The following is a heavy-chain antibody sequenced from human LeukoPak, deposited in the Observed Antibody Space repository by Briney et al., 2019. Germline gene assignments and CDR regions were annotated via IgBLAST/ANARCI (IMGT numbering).Heavy chain of an antibody. D-gene: IGHD5-18*01. CDR1: GFTFSSYA. V-gene: IGHV3-23*01. J-gene: IGHJ3*02. CDR2: IRGGGGST. Sequence: GGSLRLSCAASGFTFSSYAMSWVRQAPGKGLEWVSAIRGGGGSTYYADSVKGRFTISRDNAKNSLYLQMNSLRAEDTAVYYCARDVYRRPRYSYGATPPANAFDIWGQGTMVTVSS. CDR3: ARDVYRRPRYSYGATPPANAFDI.